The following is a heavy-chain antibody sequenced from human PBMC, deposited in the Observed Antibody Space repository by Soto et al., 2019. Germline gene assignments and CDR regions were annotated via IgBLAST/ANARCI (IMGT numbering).Heavy chain of an antibody. CDR1: GGTFSSYS. CDR3: ARDGGRHSGGIDY. Sequence: QVQLVQSGAEVKKPGSSVKFSCKASGGTFSSYSINWVQQAPGQGLEWMGEIIPIFGTANYARRSQGRVTITADESTSTAYMELSSLRSEDTAVYYCARDGGRHSGGIDYWGQGTLVTVS. J-gene: IGHJ4*02. V-gene: IGHV1-69*01. D-gene: IGHD1-26*01. CDR2: IIPIFGTA.